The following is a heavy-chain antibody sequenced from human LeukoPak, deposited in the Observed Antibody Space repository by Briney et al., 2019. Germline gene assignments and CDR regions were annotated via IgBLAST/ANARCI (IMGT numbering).Heavy chain of an antibody. J-gene: IGHJ3*02. Sequence: GGSLRLSCAASGFTFSSYWMSWVRQAPGKGLEWVANIKQDGSEKYYVDSVKGRFTISRDNAKNSLYLQMNSLRAEDTAVYYCAKRYYYDSSGYHPDAFDIWGQGTMVTVSS. CDR3: AKRYYYDSSGYHPDAFDI. CDR1: GFTFSSYW. V-gene: IGHV3-7*01. CDR2: IKQDGSEK. D-gene: IGHD3-22*01.